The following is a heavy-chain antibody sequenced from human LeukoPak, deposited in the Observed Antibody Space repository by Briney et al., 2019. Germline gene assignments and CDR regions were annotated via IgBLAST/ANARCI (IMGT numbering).Heavy chain of an antibody. CDR3: ARVTWYYYDSSGYYPLDY. J-gene: IGHJ4*02. Sequence: GGSLRLSCAASGFTFSSYWMHWVRQAPGKGLVWVSRINSDGSSTSYADSVKGRFTISRDNAKNTLYLQMNSLRAEDTAVYYCARVTWYYYDSSGYYPLDYWGQGTLVTVSS. D-gene: IGHD3-22*01. CDR1: GFTFSSYW. CDR2: INSDGSST. V-gene: IGHV3-74*01.